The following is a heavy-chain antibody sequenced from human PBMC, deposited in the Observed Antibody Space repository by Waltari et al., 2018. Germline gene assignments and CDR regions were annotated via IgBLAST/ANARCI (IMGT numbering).Heavy chain of an antibody. D-gene: IGHD3-10*01. V-gene: IGHV3-9*01. CDR2: IFWKNDRK. CDR3: GKDVSPGGLDL. CDR1: AFTFHAHA. J-gene: IGHJ2*01. Sequence: EVQLVQSGGGLVQPGGSLRLSCVASAFTFHAHAMPWVRQAPGKGLEWVSGIFWKNDRKDYADSVRGRFTISRDNAQNSVYLQMNSLRPEDTALYYCGKDVSPGGLDLWGRGTLVSVSS.